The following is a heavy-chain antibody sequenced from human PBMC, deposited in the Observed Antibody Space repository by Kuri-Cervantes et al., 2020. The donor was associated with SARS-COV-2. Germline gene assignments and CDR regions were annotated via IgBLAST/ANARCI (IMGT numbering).Heavy chain of an antibody. V-gene: IGHV3-48*01. CDR3: AKSGSSSSSYVSRLDV. J-gene: IGHJ6*04. CDR1: GFTFSSYS. CDR2: ISSSSSTI. Sequence: GESLKISCAASGFTFSSYSMNWVRQAPGKGLEWVSYISSSSSTIYYADSVKGRFTISRDDSKNTLHLQMDSLRGEDTAVYYCAKSGSSSSSYVSRLDVWGKGTTVTVSS. D-gene: IGHD3-16*01.